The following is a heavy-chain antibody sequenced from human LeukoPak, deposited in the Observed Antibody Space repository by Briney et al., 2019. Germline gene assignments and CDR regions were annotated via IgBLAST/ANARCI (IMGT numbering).Heavy chain of an antibody. V-gene: IGHV3-48*03. CDR3: VRDMGYYDKV. D-gene: IGHD3-22*01. CDR1: GFTFSNYE. CDR2: VSSSASSI. J-gene: IGHJ4*02. Sequence: GGSLRLSCAASGFTFSNYEMSWVRQAPGKGLEWVSYVSSSASSIHYADSVKGRFTISRDNAKNTLYLQMNSLRAEDTAVYYCVRDMGYYDKVWGQGTLVTVSS.